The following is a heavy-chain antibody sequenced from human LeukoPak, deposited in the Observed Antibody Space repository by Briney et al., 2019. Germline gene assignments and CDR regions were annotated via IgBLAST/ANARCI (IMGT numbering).Heavy chain of an antibody. CDR2: IKQDGSET. J-gene: IGHJ4*02. V-gene: IGHV3-7*05. Sequence: GGSLRLSCAASGFTFNNYWMSWVRQAPGKGLEWVANIKQDGSETYHVDSVQGRFTISRDNTKNSLYLQMNSLRAEDTAVYYCARLGGWYFDYWGQGTLVTVSS. D-gene: IGHD6-19*01. CDR3: ARLGGWYFDY. CDR1: GFTFNNYW.